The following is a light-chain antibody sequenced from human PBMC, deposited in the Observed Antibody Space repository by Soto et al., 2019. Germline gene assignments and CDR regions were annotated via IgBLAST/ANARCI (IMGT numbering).Light chain of an antibody. J-gene: IGKJ1*01. CDR2: GAS. V-gene: IGKV1-8*01. CDR3: QHYYSHPPT. Sequence: AIRMTQSPSSFSASTGDRVTITCRASQGIGNNLAWYQRKPGRAPKLLISGASTLQIGVPSRFSGSGSGTEFTLTINYLQSEDFAIYYCQHYYSHPPTFGPGTIVEIK. CDR1: QGIGNN.